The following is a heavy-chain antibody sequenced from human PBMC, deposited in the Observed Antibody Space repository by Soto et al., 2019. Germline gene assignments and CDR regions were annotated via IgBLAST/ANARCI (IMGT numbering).Heavy chain of an antibody. V-gene: IGHV1-69*13. Sequence: GASVKVSCKASGGTFSSYAISWVRQAPGQGLEWMGGIIPIFGTANYAQKFQGRVTITADESTSTAYMELSSLRSEDTAVYYCARVEYAGTDWFDPWGQGNLVTVSS. D-gene: IGHD6-13*01. J-gene: IGHJ5*02. CDR2: IIPIFGTA. CDR1: GGTFSSYA. CDR3: ARVEYAGTDWFDP.